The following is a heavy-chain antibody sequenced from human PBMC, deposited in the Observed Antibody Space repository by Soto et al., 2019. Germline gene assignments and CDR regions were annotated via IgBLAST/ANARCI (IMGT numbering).Heavy chain of an antibody. CDR1: GGSISSGGYY. CDR3: AREDTIFGVVIIKY. D-gene: IGHD3-3*01. Sequence: SETLSLTCAVSGGSISSGGYYWSWIRQHPGKGLEWIGYIYYSGSTYYNPSLKSRVTISVDTSKNQFSLKLSSVTAADTAVYYCAREDTIFGVVIIKYWGQGTLVTVSS. V-gene: IGHV4-31*11. CDR2: IYYSGST. J-gene: IGHJ4*02.